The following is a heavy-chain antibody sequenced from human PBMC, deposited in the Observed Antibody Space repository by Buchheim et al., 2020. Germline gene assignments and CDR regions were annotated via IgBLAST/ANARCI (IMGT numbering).Heavy chain of an antibody. Sequence: EVQLVESGGGLVQPGGSLRLSCAASGFTFSSYWMHWVRQAPGKGLVWVSRINSNGSSTSYADSVKGRLTISRDNAKNTLYLQMNSLRAEDTAVYYCARQRITMVRGVIITVWFDPWGQGTL. V-gene: IGHV3-74*01. CDR3: ARQRITMVRGVIITVWFDP. CDR1: GFTFSSYW. J-gene: IGHJ5*02. CDR2: INSNGSST. D-gene: IGHD3-10*01.